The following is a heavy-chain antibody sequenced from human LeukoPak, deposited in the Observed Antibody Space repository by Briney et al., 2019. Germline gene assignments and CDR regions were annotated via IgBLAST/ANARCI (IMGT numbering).Heavy chain of an antibody. CDR2: ISYDESNK. D-gene: IGHD4-23*01. Sequence: AGGSLRLSCAASGFTFSSSAMHWVRQAPGKGLEWVAVISYDESNKYYADSVKGRFTISRDNSKNTLYLQMNSLRAEDTAVYYRARASVVTQYGMDVWGQGTTVTVSS. V-gene: IGHV3-30*03. CDR3: ARASVVTQYGMDV. CDR1: GFTFSSSA. J-gene: IGHJ6*02.